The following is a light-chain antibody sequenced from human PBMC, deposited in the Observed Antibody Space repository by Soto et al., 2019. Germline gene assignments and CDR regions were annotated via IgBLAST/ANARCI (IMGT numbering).Light chain of an antibody. CDR2: RNN. CDR1: SSNIGSNY. J-gene: IGLJ1*01. V-gene: IGLV1-47*01. Sequence: QSVLTQPPSASGTPGQRVTISCSGSSSNIGSNYVYWYQQLPGTAPKLLIYRNNQRPSGVPDRFSGSKSGTSASLAISGLRSEDEADYYCAAWDDGLSYVFGTGTKVTVL. CDR3: AAWDDGLSYV.